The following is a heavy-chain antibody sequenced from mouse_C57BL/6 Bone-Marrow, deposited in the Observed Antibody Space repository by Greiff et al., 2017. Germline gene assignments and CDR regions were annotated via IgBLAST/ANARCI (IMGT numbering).Heavy chain of an antibody. D-gene: IGHD2-2*01. V-gene: IGHV14-4*01. J-gene: IGHJ4*01. CDR3: TLYYGYGYAMDY. Sequence: VQLQQSGAELVRPGASVKLSCTASGFNIKDDYMHWVKQRPEQGLEWIGWIDPRNGATEYASKFQGKATITADTSSNTAYLQLTSLTSADTAVYYCTLYYGYGYAMDYWGQGTSVTVSA. CDR1: GFNIKDDY. CDR2: IDPRNGAT.